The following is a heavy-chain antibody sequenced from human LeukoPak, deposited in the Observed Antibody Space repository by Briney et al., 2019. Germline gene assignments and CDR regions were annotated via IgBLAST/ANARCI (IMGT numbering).Heavy chain of an antibody. D-gene: IGHD3-16*01. CDR3: AKLKINYYYYMDV. V-gene: IGHV3-30*02. CDR1: GFTFSSYG. Sequence: GGSLRLSCAASGFTFSSYGMQFSSYGLNWVRQAPGQGLEWVAFIRSGGRNKYYADSVKGRLTISRDNTKNMLYLQMNSLRAEDTAVYYCAKLKINYYYYMDVWGKGTTVIVSS. J-gene: IGHJ6*03. CDR2: IRSGGRNK.